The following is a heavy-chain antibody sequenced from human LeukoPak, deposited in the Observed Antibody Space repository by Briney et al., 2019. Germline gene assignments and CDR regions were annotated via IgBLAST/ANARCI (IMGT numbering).Heavy chain of an antibody. J-gene: IGHJ4*02. CDR1: GDSVSSNGVA. D-gene: IGHD2/OR15-2a*01. Sequence: SQTLSLTCGIFGDSVSSNGVAWNWIRQSPSRGLEWLGRIYYRSQWHNDYAVSVRSRLTISPDTSKSQVSLQLNSVTPEDTAVYYCARASALSRGQCFDYWGQGTLVTVSS. V-gene: IGHV6-1*01. CDR3: ARASALSRGQCFDY. CDR2: IYYRSQWHN.